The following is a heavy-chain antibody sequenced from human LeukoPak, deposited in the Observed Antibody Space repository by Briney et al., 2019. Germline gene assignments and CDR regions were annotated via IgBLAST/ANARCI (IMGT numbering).Heavy chain of an antibody. J-gene: IGHJ4*02. CDR2: MYPSGTT. V-gene: IGHV4-4*02. Sequence: SGTLSLTCTVSGDSINSLDLWSWVRQPPGKGLEWIGEMYPSGTTHSNPSLKSRVTISVDTSKNQFSLKLSSVTAADTAVYYCCASILAAAGYFDYWGQGTLVTVSS. CDR3: CASILAAAGYFDY. D-gene: IGHD6-13*01. CDR1: GDSINSLDL.